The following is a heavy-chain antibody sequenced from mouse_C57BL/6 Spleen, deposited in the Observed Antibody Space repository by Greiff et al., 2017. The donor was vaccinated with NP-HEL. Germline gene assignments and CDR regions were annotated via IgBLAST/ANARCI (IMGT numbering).Heavy chain of an antibody. CDR1: GYAFSSYW. D-gene: IGHD5-5*01. J-gene: IGHJ3*01. CDR2: IYPGDGDT. CDR3: ARGDYLAWFAY. Sequence: QVQLKESGAELVKPGASVKISCKASGYAFSSYWMNWVKQRPGKGLEGIGQIYPGDGDTNYNGKFKGKATLTADKSSSTAYMQLSSLTSEDSAVYFCARGDYLAWFAYWGQGTLVTVSA. V-gene: IGHV1-80*01.